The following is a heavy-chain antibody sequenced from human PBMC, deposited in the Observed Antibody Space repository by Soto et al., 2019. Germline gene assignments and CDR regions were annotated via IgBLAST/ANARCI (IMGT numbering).Heavy chain of an antibody. V-gene: IGHV4-39*01. D-gene: IGHD2-15*01. J-gene: IGHJ4*02. CDR3: ARLGYCSGGSCYSGLDY. Sequence: PSETLSLTCTVSGGSISSYYWSWIRQPPGKGLEWIGSIYYSGSTYYNPSLKSRVTISVDTSKNQFSLKLSSVTAADTAVYYCARLGYCSGGSCYSGLDYWGQGTLVTVSS. CDR1: GGSISSYY. CDR2: IYYSGST.